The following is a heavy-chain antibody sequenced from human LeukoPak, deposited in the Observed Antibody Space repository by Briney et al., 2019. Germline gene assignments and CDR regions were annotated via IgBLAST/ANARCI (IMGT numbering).Heavy chain of an antibody. Sequence: PSQTLSLTCTVSGGSISSGGYYWSGIRQHPGKGLEWIGYIYYSGSTYYNPSLKSRVTISVDTSKNQFSLKLSSVTAADTAVYYCARVRTPMAPFDYWGQGTLVTVSS. CDR1: GGSISSGGYY. V-gene: IGHV4-31*03. J-gene: IGHJ4*02. CDR2: IYYSGST. CDR3: ARVRTPMAPFDY. D-gene: IGHD5-18*01.